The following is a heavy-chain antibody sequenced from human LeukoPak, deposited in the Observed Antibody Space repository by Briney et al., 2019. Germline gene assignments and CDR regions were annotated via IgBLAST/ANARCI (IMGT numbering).Heavy chain of an antibody. Sequence: GGSLRLSCAASGFTLSNHWMTWVRQVPGRGPEWVANVNRDGSETYYLDSVKGRFTISRDNAKSSLYLQMNSLRAGDTALYYCVRNNAMDVWGQGTAVIVSS. V-gene: IGHV3-7*03. CDR1: GFTLSNHW. CDR3: VRNNAMDV. J-gene: IGHJ6*01. CDR2: VNRDGSET. D-gene: IGHD2-8*01.